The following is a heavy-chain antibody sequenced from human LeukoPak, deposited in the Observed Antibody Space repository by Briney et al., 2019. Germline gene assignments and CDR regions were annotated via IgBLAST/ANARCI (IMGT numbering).Heavy chain of an antibody. V-gene: IGHV3-30*18. CDR2: MSYDGTHK. J-gene: IGHJ4*02. Sequence: GGSLGLSCAASGFTFSNYGLHWVRQAPGKGLEWVAFMSYDGTHKYYSDSVRGRFTISRDNSKNTLLLQMNSLRSEDTAVYFCAKDFGYGDCFDYWGQGTLVTVSS. D-gene: IGHD4-17*01. CDR1: GFTFSNYG. CDR3: AKDFGYGDCFDY.